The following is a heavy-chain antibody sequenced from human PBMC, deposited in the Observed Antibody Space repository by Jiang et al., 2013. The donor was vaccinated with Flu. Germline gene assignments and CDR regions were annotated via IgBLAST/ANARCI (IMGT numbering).Heavy chain of an antibody. D-gene: IGHD7-27*01. Sequence: TLSLTCTVSGASITQYKWTWIRQPPGKGLEWIGYIYYSGSPNYDPSLKSRVTMSLDTSKNQFSLNLTSVTAADTAVYYCARWGNYHYGMDVWGQGTTVSVSS. CDR1: GASITQYK. CDR3: ARWGNYHYGMDV. CDR2: IYYSGSP. J-gene: IGHJ6*02. V-gene: IGHV4-59*01.